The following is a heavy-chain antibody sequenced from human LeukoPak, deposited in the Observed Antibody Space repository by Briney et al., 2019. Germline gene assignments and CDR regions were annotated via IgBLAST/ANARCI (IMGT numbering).Heavy chain of an antibody. CDR2: IIPIFGTA. D-gene: IGHD4-17*01. Sequence: SVKVSCKASGGTFSSYAISWVRQAPGQGLEWIGRIIPIFGTANYAQKFQGRVTITTDESTSTAYMELSSLRSEDTAVYYCATSRTSYGVGFDYWGQGTLVTVSS. J-gene: IGHJ4*02. CDR3: ATSRTSYGVGFDY. V-gene: IGHV1-69*05. CDR1: GGTFSSYA.